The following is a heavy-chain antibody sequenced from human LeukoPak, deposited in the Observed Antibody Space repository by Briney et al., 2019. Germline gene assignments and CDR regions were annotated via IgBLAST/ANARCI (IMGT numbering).Heavy chain of an antibody. CDR3: ASSGWFRFDY. CDR2: ISGNTGAT. V-gene: IGHV3-23*01. J-gene: IGHJ4*02. Sequence: GGSLRLSCAASGFTFKNFVMTWVRQAPGQGLDWVSAISGNTGATYYADSVKGRFTISRDNSKNTLYLQMNSLRAEDTAVYYCASSGWFRFDYWGQGTLVTVSS. CDR1: GFTFKNFV. D-gene: IGHD6-19*01.